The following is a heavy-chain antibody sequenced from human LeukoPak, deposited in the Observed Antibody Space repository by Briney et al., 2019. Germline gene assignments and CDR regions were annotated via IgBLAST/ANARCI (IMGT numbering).Heavy chain of an antibody. CDR2: INPSGGST. J-gene: IGHJ4*02. CDR3: ARAGRMSVVVVAATHFDY. CDR1: GYTFTSYY. V-gene: IGHV1-46*01. Sequence: GASVKVSCKASGYTFTSYYMHWVRQAPGQGLEWMGIINPSGGSTSYAQKFQGRVTMTRDTSTSTVYMELSSLRSEDTAVYYCARAGRMSVVVVAATHFDYWGQGTLVTVSS. D-gene: IGHD2-15*01.